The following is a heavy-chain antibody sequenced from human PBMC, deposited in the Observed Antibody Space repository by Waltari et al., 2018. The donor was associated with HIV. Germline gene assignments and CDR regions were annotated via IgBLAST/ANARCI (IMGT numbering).Heavy chain of an antibody. V-gene: IGHV3-21*01. CDR1: AFPFLVFT. Sequence: EVQLLESRGGLVKTGGYRRLPFAAHAFPFLVFTMNWVRQDPGKGLEWVSSITSGSYMFYVDSVKGRFTIFRDNTKNSLYLQMNSLRAEDTAVYYCARQGGSYGPDWYFDLWGRGTLVTVSS. CDR2: ITSGSYM. J-gene: IGHJ2*01. D-gene: IGHD5-18*01. CDR3: ARQGGSYGPDWYFDL.